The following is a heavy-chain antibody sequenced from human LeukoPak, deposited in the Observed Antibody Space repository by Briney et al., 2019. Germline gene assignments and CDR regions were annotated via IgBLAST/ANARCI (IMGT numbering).Heavy chain of an antibody. CDR1: GFTFSSYS. V-gene: IGHV3-21*01. J-gene: IGHJ3*02. CDR2: ISSSSSHI. CDR3: ARESRHVDYYDSSGYYYNAFDI. D-gene: IGHD3-22*01. Sequence: GGSLRLSCAASGFTFSSYSMNWVRQAPGKGLGWVSSISSSSSHIYYADSVKGRFTISRDNAKNSLYLQMNSLRAEDTAVYYCARESRHVDYYDSSGYYYNAFDIWGQGTMVTVSS.